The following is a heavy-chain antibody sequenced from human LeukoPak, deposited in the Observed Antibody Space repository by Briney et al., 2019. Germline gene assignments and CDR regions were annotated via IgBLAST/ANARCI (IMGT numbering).Heavy chain of an antibody. J-gene: IGHJ6*02. V-gene: IGHV1-46*01. Sequence: GASVKVSCKASGYTFTSYYMHWVRQAPGQGLEWMGIINPSGGSTSYAQKFQGRVTMTRDTFTSTVYMELSSLRSEDTAVYYCASPYYYDSSGYPPHGMDVWGQGTTVTVSS. CDR1: GYTFTSYY. CDR2: INPSGGST. D-gene: IGHD3-22*01. CDR3: ASPYYYDSSGYPPHGMDV.